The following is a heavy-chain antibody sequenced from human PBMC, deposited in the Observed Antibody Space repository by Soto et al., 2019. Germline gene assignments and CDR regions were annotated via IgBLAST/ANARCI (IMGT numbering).Heavy chain of an antibody. D-gene: IGHD6-13*01. V-gene: IGHV3-23*01. J-gene: IGHJ4*02. CDR1: GFTFSSYA. Sequence: EMQRLDSGGGLVQPGGSLRLSCAASGFTFSSYAMNWVRQAPGKGLEWVSVISGSGGSTYYADSVKGRFTISRDNSKNTLYLQMNSLRAEDTAVYYCARRGPGTYFDYWGQGTLVTVSS. CDR3: ARRGPGTYFDY. CDR2: ISGSGGST.